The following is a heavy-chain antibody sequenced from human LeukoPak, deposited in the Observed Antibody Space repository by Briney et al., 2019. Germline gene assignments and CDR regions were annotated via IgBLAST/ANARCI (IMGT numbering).Heavy chain of an antibody. CDR2: IYSGGST. Sequence: HPGGSLRLSCAASGFTVSSNYMSWVRQAPGKGLEWVSVIYSGGSTYYADSVKGRFTISRDNAKSSLYLQMNSLRAEDTAVYYCATSRTLDYWGQGTLVTVSS. V-gene: IGHV3-53*01. CDR3: ATSRTLDY. J-gene: IGHJ4*02. CDR1: GFTVSSNY.